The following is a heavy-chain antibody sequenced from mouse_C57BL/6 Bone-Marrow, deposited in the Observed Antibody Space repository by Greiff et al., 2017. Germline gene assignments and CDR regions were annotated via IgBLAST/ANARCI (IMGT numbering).Heavy chain of an antibody. CDR3: ASPGVYDYAYDFDY. J-gene: IGHJ2*01. CDR2: IHPNSGST. D-gene: IGHD2-4*01. V-gene: IGHV1-64*01. CDR1: GYTFTSYW. Sequence: VQLQQPGAELVKPGASVKLSCKASGYTFTSYWMHWVKQRPGQGLEWIGMIHPNSGSTNYNEKFKSKATLTVDKSSSTAYMQLSSLTSEDSAVYYWASPGVYDYAYDFDYWGQGTTLTVSS.